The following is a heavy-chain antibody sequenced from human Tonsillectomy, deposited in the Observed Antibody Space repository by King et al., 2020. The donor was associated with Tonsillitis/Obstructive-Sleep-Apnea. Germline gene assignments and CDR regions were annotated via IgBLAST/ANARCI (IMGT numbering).Heavy chain of an antibody. CDR3: ARVLRSSGWSYAFDI. Sequence: VQLVESGGGVVQPGRSLRLSCAASGFNFSSYAIHWVRHAPGKGLEWVAVMSYNGTNKYYADSVKGRFTISRDNSKNTVYLQMNSLRADDTALYYWARVLRSSGWSYAFDIWGHGTMVTVSS. V-gene: IGHV3-30*01. CDR1: GFNFSSYA. CDR2: MSYNGTNK. D-gene: IGHD6-19*01. J-gene: IGHJ3*02.